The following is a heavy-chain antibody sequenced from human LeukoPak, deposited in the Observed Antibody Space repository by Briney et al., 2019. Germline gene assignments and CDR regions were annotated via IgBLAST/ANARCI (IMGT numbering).Heavy chain of an antibody. J-gene: IGHJ6*02. CDR2: INPNSGGT. CDR3: ARGIYDFWSGYYIGDYYYGMDV. D-gene: IGHD3-3*01. Sequence: GASVKVSCKASGYTFTGYYMHWVRQAPGQGLEWMGWINPNSGGTNYAQKFQGRVTMTRDTSISTAYMELSRLRSDDTAVYYCARGIYDFWSGYYIGDYYYGMDVWGQGTTVTVSS. V-gene: IGHV1-2*02. CDR1: GYTFTGYY.